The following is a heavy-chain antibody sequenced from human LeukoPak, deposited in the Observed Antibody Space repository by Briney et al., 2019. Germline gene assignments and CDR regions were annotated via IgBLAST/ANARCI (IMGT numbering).Heavy chain of an antibody. CDR1: GFTFSSYG. V-gene: IGHV3-30*18. D-gene: IGHD3-3*02. CDR3: AKDSIVGPLDY. Sequence: GRSLRLSCAASGFTFSSYGMHWVRQAPGKGLEWVAVISYDGSNKYYADSVKGRFTISRDNSKNTLYLQMNSLRAEDTAVYYCAKDSIVGPLDYWGQGTLVTVSS. CDR2: ISYDGSNK. J-gene: IGHJ4*02.